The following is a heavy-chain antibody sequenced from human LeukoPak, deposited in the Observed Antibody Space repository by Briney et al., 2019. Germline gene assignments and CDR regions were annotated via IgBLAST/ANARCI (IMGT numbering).Heavy chain of an antibody. CDR3: ARQDSSGWNYYYYYYMDV. V-gene: IGHV4-39*01. J-gene: IGHJ6*03. Sequence: SETLSLTCTVSGVSISSSNSYWGWIRQPPGKGLEWIGSIYYSGSTYYNPSLKSRVTIPVDTSKNQFSLKLSSVTAADTAVYYCARQDSSGWNYYYYYYMDVWGKGTTVTISS. CDR2: IYYSGST. CDR1: GVSISSSNSY. D-gene: IGHD6-19*01.